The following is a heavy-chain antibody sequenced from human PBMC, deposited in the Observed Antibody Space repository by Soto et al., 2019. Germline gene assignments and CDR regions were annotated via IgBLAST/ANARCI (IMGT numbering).Heavy chain of an antibody. CDR1: ESTFNIYS. D-gene: IGHD5-12*01. V-gene: IGHV1-69*04. CDR2: LTPLLEIT. Sequence: GASVKVSCKASESTFNIYSINWVRQAPGQGFEWMGRLTPLLEITNYTQRLQDRVTITADMFTRTVYMELSSLTSEDTAIYYCAREDIRAAVNGGPHYFDSWGQGTLVTVSS. J-gene: IGHJ4*02. CDR3: AREDIRAAVNGGPHYFDS.